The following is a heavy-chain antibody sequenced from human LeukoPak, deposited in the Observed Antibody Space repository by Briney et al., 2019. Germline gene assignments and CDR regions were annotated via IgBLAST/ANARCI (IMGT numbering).Heavy chain of an antibody. Sequence: PGGSLRLSCAASGFTFSTYAMSWVRQAPGKGLEWVSVISASGDSTYYADSVKGRFTISRDNSKNTLYLQMNSLRADDTAVYYCAKSGYNRFDYWGQGTLVTVSS. CDR1: GFTFSTYA. J-gene: IGHJ4*02. CDR3: AKSGYNRFDY. V-gene: IGHV3-23*01. CDR2: ISASGDST. D-gene: IGHD5-24*01.